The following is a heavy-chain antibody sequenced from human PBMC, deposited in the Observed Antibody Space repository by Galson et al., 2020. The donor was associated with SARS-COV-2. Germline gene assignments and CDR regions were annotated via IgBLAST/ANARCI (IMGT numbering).Heavy chain of an antibody. V-gene: IGHV3-21*01. CDR2: ISSSSSYI. Sequence: GGSLRLSCAASGFTFSSYSMNWVRQAPGKGLEWVSSISSSSSYIYYADSVKGRFTISRDNAKNSLYLQMNSLRAEDTAVYYCARDRDITGTTSGDYWGQGTLVTVSS. CDR1: GFTFSSYS. CDR3: ARDRDITGTTSGDY. D-gene: IGHD1-7*01. J-gene: IGHJ4*02.